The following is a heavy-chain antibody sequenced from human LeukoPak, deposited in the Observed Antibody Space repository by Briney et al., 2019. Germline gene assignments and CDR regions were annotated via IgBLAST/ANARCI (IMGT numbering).Heavy chain of an antibody. J-gene: IGHJ4*02. V-gene: IGHV1-2*02. CDR2: INPNSGGT. Sequence: ASVKVSCKASGYTFTDLYIHWVRQAPGQGLEWMGWINPNSGGTNYAQHFQGRITMTRDTSISAAYMELSSLTSGDTALYYCARGLYYSSGSSYRKSIDYWGQGTLVTVSS. D-gene: IGHD3-10*01. CDR1: GYTFTDLY. CDR3: ARGLYYSSGSSYRKSIDY.